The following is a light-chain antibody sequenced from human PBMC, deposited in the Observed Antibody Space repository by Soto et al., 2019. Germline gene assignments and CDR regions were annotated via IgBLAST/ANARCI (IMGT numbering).Light chain of an antibody. V-gene: IGKV1-5*03. CDR2: RAS. CDR3: QQYNTWA. CDR1: QNTGNW. Sequence: IQMTQSTSTLSASVGDRVTITCRASQNTGNWLAWYQQKPGRAHKLLIYRASTLQIGVPSRFSGSVDGTECPLTISSLQPDDFGIYFCQQYNTWAFGQGTEVEVK. J-gene: IGKJ1*01.